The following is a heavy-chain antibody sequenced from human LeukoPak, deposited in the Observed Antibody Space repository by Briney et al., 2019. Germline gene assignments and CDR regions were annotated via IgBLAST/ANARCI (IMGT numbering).Heavy chain of an antibody. Sequence: ASVKVSCKASGYTFTSYGISWVRQAPGQGLEWMGRIIPILGIANYAQRFQGRVTITADKSTSTAYMELSSLRSEDTAVYYCARTPTYYDFWSGYALFDYWGQGTLVTVSS. CDR3: ARTPTYYDFWSGYALFDY. V-gene: IGHV1-69*04. J-gene: IGHJ4*02. D-gene: IGHD3-3*01. CDR2: IIPILGIA. CDR1: GYTFTSYG.